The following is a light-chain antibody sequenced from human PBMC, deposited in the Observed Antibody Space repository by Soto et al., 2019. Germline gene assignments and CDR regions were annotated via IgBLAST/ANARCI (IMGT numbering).Light chain of an antibody. CDR2: QDS. CDR1: KLGDKY. CDR3: QAWDSSTGV. J-gene: IGLJ1*01. Sequence: SYELTQPPSVSVSPGQTASITCSGDKLGDKYACWYQQKPGQSPVLAIYQDSKRPSGIPERFSGSKSGNTATLTISGTQAMDEADYYCQAWDSSTGVFGTGTKLTVL. V-gene: IGLV3-1*01.